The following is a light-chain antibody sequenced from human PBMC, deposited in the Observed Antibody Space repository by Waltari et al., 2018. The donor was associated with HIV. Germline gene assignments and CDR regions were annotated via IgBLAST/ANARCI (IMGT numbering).Light chain of an antibody. CDR3: CSYAGSYLYV. CDR1: SSDVGGYKS. V-gene: IGLV2-11*01. CDR2: DVT. Sequence: QSALPQPRSVSGSPGQSVTISCTGTSSDVGGYKSVSWSQQNPGKAPKLIIYDVTKRPSGVPDRFSGSKAGNTASLTISGLQAEDEADYCCCSYAGSYLYVFGSGTKVTVL. J-gene: IGLJ1*01.